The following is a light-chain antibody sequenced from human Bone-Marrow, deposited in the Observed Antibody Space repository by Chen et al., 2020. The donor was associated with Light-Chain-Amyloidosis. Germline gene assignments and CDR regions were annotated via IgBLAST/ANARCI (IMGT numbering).Light chain of an antibody. V-gene: IGLV2-14*01. Sequence: QSALTQPASVSGSPGQSITISCTGTSSAVGGDSHVSCYQQHPNKAPKLIIYEVTNRPSLVPDRFSGSKSDNTASLTISGLQTEDEADYFCSSYTITNTLVFGSGTRVTVL. CDR2: EVT. J-gene: IGLJ1*01. CDR1: SSAVGGDSH. CDR3: SSYTITNTLV.